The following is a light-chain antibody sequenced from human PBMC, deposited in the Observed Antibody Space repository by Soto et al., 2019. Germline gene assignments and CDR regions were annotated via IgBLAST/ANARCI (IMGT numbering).Light chain of an antibody. CDR3: SAYTGSRTYV. V-gene: IGLV2-14*03. J-gene: IGLJ1*01. CDR1: SSDVGAYNF. Sequence: QSVLTQPASVSGSPGQSITISCTGTSSDVGAYNFVSWHQQHPGEAPKLMIYNVYDRPSGISYRFSGSKSGNTASLTISGLQGEDEADYYCSAYTGSRTYVFGTGTKVTVL. CDR2: NVY.